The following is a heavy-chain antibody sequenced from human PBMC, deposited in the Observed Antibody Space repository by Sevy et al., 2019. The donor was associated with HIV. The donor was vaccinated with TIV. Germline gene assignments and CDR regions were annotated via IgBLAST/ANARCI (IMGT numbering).Heavy chain of an antibody. CDR1: GFTFSTYA. CDR3: ARLESCGGDCYYFDS. V-gene: IGHV3-30-3*01. CDR2: ISSDGGKK. D-gene: IGHD2-21*02. Sequence: GGSLRLSCAASGFTFSTYAMHWVRQAPGKGLEWVAVISSDGGKKYNAENADSVKGRFTISRDTARNTLDLQMNSLRVEDTAVYYCARLESCGGDCYYFDSWSQGALVTVSS. J-gene: IGHJ4*02.